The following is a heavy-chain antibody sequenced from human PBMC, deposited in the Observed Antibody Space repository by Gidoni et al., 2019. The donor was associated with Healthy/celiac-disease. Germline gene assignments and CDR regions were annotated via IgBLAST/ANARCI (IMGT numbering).Heavy chain of an antibody. CDR1: GYTFTGYY. J-gene: IGHJ6*02. CDR3: ARVKAAAGSGGMDV. Sequence: QVQLVPPGAEVPTPAPSLPVPCTAPGYTFTGYYMHWVRQAPGQGPEWMGWINPNSGGTNYAQKLQGWVTMTRDTSISTAYMELSRLRSDDTAVYYCARVKAAAGSGGMDVWGQGTTVTVSS. V-gene: IGHV1-2*04. D-gene: IGHD6-13*01. CDR2: INPNSGGT.